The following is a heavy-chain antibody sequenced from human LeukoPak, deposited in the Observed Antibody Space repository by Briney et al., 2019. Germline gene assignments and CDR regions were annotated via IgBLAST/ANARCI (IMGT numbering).Heavy chain of an antibody. CDR1: GGSISSSSYY. V-gene: IGHV4-61*02. Sequence: SETLSLTCTVSGGSISSSSYYWGWIRQPAGKGLEWIGRMYASGNTNYNPSLKSRVTMSVDTSKNQFSLKLSSMTAADTAVYYCARERGSGWYDMSFDYWGQGTLVSVSS. CDR2: MYASGNT. D-gene: IGHD6-19*01. CDR3: ARERGSGWYDMSFDY. J-gene: IGHJ4*02.